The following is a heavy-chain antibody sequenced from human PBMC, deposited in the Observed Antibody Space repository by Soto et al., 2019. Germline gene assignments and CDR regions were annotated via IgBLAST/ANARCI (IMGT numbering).Heavy chain of an antibody. CDR1: GGTFSSYT. CDR3: ARVKGLDYGDHFDY. J-gene: IGHJ4*02. CDR2: IIPILGIA. Sequence: GASVKVSCKASGGTFSSYTISWVRQAPGQGLEWMGRIIPILGIANYAQKFQGRVTITADNSTSTAYMELSSLRSEDTAVYYCARVKGLDYGDHFDYWGQGTLVTVSS. D-gene: IGHD4-17*01. V-gene: IGHV1-69*02.